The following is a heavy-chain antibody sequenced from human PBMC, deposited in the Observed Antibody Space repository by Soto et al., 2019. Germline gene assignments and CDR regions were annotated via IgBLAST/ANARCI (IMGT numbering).Heavy chain of an antibody. D-gene: IGHD2-15*01. Sequence: GESLKISCKGSGYSFTSYWIGWVRQMPGKGLEWMGIIYPGDSDTRYSPSFQGQVTISADKSISTAYLQWSSLKASDTAMYYCARLPNCSGGSCYSFFANWFDPWGPAPLVTVSS. CDR2: IYPGDSDT. J-gene: IGHJ5*02. V-gene: IGHV5-51*01. CDR1: GYSFTSYW. CDR3: ARLPNCSGGSCYSFFANWFDP.